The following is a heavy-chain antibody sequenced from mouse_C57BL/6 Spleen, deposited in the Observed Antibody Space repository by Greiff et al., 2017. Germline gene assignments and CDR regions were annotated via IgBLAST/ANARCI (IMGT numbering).Heavy chain of an antibody. Sequence: VQLQQSGAELVRPGASVTLSCKASGYTFTDYEMHWVKQTPVHGLEWIGAIDPETGGTAYNQKFKGKAILTADKSSSTAYMELRSLTSEDSAVYYCTRGGARGYAMDYWGQGTSVTVSS. J-gene: IGHJ4*01. V-gene: IGHV1-15*01. CDR3: TRGGARGYAMDY. CDR1: GYTFTDYE. CDR2: IDPETGGT.